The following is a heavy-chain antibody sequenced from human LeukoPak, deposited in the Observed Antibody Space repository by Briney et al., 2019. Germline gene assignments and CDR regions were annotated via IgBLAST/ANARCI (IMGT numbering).Heavy chain of an antibody. J-gene: IGHJ4*02. V-gene: IGHV3-30*18. CDR3: AKDTSGWYMTFDY. Sequence: GGSLRLSCAASGFTFSSYGMHWVRQAPGKGLEWVAVISYDGSNKYYADSVKGRFTISRDNSKNTLYLQMNGLRAEDTAVYYCAKDTSGWYMTFDYWGQGTLVTVSS. D-gene: IGHD6-19*01. CDR2: ISYDGSNK. CDR1: GFTFSSYG.